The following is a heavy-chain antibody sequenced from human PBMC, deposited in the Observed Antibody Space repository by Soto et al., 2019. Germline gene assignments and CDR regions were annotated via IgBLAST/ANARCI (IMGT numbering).Heavy chain of an antibody. CDR1: GFAFSSCG. J-gene: IGHJ6*02. CDR2: ISYDGSEK. CDR3: AKEPNPRGGMDV. Sequence: QVQLVESGGGVVQPGRSLRLSCAASGFAFSSCGIHWVRQAPGKGLEWVAVISYDGSEKYFVDSVKGRFTISRDNSKNTLYLQMNSLRAEDTAVYYCAKEPNPRGGMDVWGQGTTVTVSS. V-gene: IGHV3-30*18.